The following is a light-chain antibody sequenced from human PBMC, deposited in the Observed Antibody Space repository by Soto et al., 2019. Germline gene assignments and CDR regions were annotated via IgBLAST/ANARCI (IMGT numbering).Light chain of an antibody. CDR3: QQYNSYSPE. Sequence: ENPITQPPSTLSASLGDGVTIACRASQSIGSWLAWYQQRQGKPPKLLIYKASSLESGVPSRFRGSGSWTEFTLPISRLQPDDFPTYYCQQYNSYSPEFGQGTKVDIK. CDR1: QSIGSW. CDR2: KAS. J-gene: IGKJ1*01. V-gene: IGKV1-5*03.